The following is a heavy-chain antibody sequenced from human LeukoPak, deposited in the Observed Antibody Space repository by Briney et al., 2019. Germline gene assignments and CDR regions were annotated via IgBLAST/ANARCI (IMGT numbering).Heavy chain of an antibody. CDR3: ARQGKSGDLLVDD. CDR1: GGSIRIDNYY. Sequence: PSETLSLTCTVSGGSIRIDNYYWAWIRQSPGTGLEWIGSIYYSGSSYYSPPLKSRVTISVDTSKNQFSLKLSSVTAADTAVYYCARQGKSGDLLVDDWGQGTLVTVSS. CDR2: IYYSGSS. D-gene: IGHD7-27*01. J-gene: IGHJ4*02. V-gene: IGHV4-39*01.